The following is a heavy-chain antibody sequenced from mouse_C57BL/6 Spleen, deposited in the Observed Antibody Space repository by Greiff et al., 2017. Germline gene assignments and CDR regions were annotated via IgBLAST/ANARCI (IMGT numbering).Heavy chain of an antibody. CDR2: ISYSGST. D-gene: IGHD2-1*01. J-gene: IGHJ4*01. V-gene: IGHV3-1*01. Sequence: VQLQQSGPGMVKPSQSLSLTCTVTGYSITSGYDWHWIRHFPGNKLEWMGYISYSGSTNYNPSLKSRISITHDTSKNHFFLKLNSVTTEDTATYYCASSYGNYAMDYWGQGTSVTVSS. CDR3: ASSYGNYAMDY. CDR1: GYSITSGYD.